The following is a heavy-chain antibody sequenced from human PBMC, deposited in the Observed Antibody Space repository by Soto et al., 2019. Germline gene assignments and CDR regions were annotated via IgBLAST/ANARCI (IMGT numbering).Heavy chain of an antibody. CDR2: ISSSSSTI. CDR1: GFTFSSYS. V-gene: IGHV3-48*02. J-gene: IGHJ4*02. CDR3: AIVRYSSGWYPDYFDY. D-gene: IGHD6-19*01. Sequence: GGSLRLSCAASGFTFSSYSMNWVRQAPGKGLEWVSYISSSSSTIYYADSVKGRFTISRDNAKNSLYLQMNSLRDEDTAVYYCAIVRYSSGWYPDYFDYWGQGTLVTVSS.